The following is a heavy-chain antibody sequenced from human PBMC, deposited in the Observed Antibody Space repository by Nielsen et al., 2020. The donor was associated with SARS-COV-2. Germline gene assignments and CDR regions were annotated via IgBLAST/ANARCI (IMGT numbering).Heavy chain of an antibody. D-gene: IGHD3-22*01. Sequence: GESLKISCAASGFTFSSYGMHWVRQASGKGLEWVGRIRSKANSYATAYAASVKGRFTISRDDSKNTAYLQMNSLKTEDTAVYYCTRSITMIERWYFDLWGRGTLVTVSS. J-gene: IGHJ2*01. CDR3: TRSITMIERWYFDL. V-gene: IGHV3-73*01. CDR1: GFTFSSYG. CDR2: IRSKANSYAT.